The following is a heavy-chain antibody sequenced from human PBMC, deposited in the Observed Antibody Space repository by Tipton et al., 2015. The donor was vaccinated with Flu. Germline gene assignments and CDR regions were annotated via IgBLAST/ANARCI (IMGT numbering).Heavy chain of an antibody. CDR2: IYYSGST. V-gene: IGHV4-39*07. D-gene: IGHD2-2*01. J-gene: IGHJ4*02. CDR3: ARDVVPAAMFDY. CDR1: GGSISSSSYY. Sequence: TLSLTCTVSGGSISSSSYYWGWIRQPPGKGLEWIGSIYYSGSTYYNPSLKSRVTISVDTSKNQFSLKLSSETAADTAVYYCARDVVPAAMFDYWGQGTLVTVSS.